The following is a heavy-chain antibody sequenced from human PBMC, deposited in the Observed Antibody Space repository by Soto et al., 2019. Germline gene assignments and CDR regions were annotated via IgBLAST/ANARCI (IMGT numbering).Heavy chain of an antibody. CDR1: GFTFSSYA. V-gene: IGHV3-23*01. Sequence: GGSLRLSCAASGFTFSSYAMTWVRQAPGKGLEWVSGISGSGATTSYADSVKGRFTVSRDNSKNTLYLQMNSLRVEDTAVYYCVKLRYFEWSSYNWFEYWGQG. D-gene: IGHD3-9*01. J-gene: IGHJ5*01. CDR2: ISGSGATT. CDR3: VKLRYFEWSSYNWFEY.